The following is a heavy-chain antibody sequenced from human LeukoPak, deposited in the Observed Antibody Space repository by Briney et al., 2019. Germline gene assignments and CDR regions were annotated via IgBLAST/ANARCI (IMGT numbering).Heavy chain of an antibody. CDR3: ARASGSDDAFDI. Sequence: GGSLRLSCAASGFPFTSSAVSWVRQAPGKGLEWVSIIGGISGNTYYTDSVKGRFTISRDNSKNTLYPQMNSLRAEDTAVYYCARASGSDDAFDIWGQGTMVTVSS. D-gene: IGHD1-26*01. CDR1: GFPFTSSA. J-gene: IGHJ3*02. CDR2: IGGISGNT. V-gene: IGHV3-23*01.